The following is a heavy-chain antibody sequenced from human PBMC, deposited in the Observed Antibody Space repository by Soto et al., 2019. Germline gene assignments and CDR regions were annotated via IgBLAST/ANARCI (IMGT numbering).Heavy chain of an antibody. Sequence: GGSLRLSCAASGFTVSTNYRTWVRQTPGKGLEWVSIIYSNGNTYYADSVKGRFTISRDNSKNTLYLQMNSLRVDDTAVYYCVVEDLGMEVWGPGNTVTVSS. CDR3: VVEDLGMEV. CDR2: IYSNGNT. D-gene: IGHD2-15*01. J-gene: IGHJ6*02. CDR1: GFTVSTNY. V-gene: IGHV3-53*01.